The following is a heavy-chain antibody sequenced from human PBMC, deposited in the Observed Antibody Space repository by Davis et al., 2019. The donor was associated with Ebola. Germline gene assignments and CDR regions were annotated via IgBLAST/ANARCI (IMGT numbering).Heavy chain of an antibody. V-gene: IGHV3-7*03. CDR2: TNPDASEK. CDR3: AKDQSVTVFAVVTSDSFDL. D-gene: IGHD3-3*01. Sequence: PGGSLRLSCAGSQFNFTGAWMNWVRQAPGKGLEWVASTNPDASEKYYVDSARGRFTISRDNAKKSLYLQMNSLRVEDTAMYYCAKDQSVTVFAVVTSDSFDLWGPGTMVTVSS. CDR1: QFNFTGAW. J-gene: IGHJ3*01.